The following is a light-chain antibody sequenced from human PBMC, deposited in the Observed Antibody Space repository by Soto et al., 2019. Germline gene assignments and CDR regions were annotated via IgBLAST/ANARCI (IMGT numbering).Light chain of an antibody. CDR2: WAS. J-gene: IGKJ1*01. V-gene: IGKV4-1*01. CDR3: QQYYITPPWT. Sequence: DIVMTQSPDSLAVSLGERATINCKSSQSVLYSSNNKNYLAWYQQKPGQPPKLLIYWASTRESGVPDRFSGSGSGTDFTLTINSLLAEDVAFYYCQQYYITPPWTFGQGTKVEIK. CDR1: QSVLYSSNNKNY.